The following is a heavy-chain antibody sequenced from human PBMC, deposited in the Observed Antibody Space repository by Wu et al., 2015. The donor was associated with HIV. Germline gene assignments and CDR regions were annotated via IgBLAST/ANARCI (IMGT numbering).Heavy chain of an antibody. CDR2: ISAYNGNT. CDR1: GYTFTSYG. V-gene: IGHV1-18*01. J-gene: IGHJ6*03. Sequence: QVQLVQSGAEVKKPGASVKVSCKASGYTFTSYGISWVRQAPGQGLEWMGWISAYNGNTNYAQKLQGRVTMTTDTSTSTAYMELRSLRSDDTAVYYCARVLYCSSTSCYTDYYYYMDVWGKGTTVTVSS. D-gene: IGHD2-2*02. CDR3: ARVLYCSSTSCYTDYYYYMDV.